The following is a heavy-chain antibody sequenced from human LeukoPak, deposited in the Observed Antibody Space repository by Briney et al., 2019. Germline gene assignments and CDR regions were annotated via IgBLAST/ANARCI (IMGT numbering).Heavy chain of an antibody. CDR1: GGTFSSYA. V-gene: IGHV1-69*13. D-gene: IGHD6-13*01. Sequence: GASVKVSCKASGGTFSSYAISWVRQAPGQGLEWMGGIIPIFGTANYAQKFQGRVTITADESTSTAYMELSSLRSEDTAVYYCARGAAAGTNYYYYYYMDVWGKGTTVTISS. J-gene: IGHJ6*03. CDR2: IIPIFGTA. CDR3: ARGAAAGTNYYYYYYMDV.